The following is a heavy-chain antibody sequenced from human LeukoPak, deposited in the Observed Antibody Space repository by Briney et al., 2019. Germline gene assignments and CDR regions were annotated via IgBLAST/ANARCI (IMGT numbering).Heavy chain of an antibody. J-gene: IGHJ6*03. D-gene: IGHD2-15*01. CDR3: ARAALGWHDYYYYYMDV. Sequence: PSETLSLTCAVYGGSFSGYYWSWIRQPPGKGLEWIGEINHSGSTNYNPSLKSRVTISVETSKNQFSLKLSSVTAAATAVYYCARAALGWHDYYYYYMDVWGKGTTVTVSS. CDR2: INHSGST. CDR1: GGSFSGYY. V-gene: IGHV4-34*01.